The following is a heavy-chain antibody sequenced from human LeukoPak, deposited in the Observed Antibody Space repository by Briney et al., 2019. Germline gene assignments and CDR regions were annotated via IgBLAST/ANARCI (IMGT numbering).Heavy chain of an antibody. Sequence: KPSETLSLTCTVSGGSVSSGSYYWSWIRQPPGKGLEWIGYIHYSGSTKYNPSLKSRVTISVDTSKNQFSLKLSSVTAADTAVYYCARWYSSGWAFDYWGQGTLVTVSS. J-gene: IGHJ4*02. CDR1: GGSVSSGSYY. V-gene: IGHV4-61*01. CDR3: ARWYSSGWAFDY. D-gene: IGHD6-19*01. CDR2: IHYSGST.